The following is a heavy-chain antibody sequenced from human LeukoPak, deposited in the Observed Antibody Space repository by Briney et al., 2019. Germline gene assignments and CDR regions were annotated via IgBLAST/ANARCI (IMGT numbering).Heavy chain of an antibody. Sequence: GSLRLSCAASGFRFTSNHMNWVRQAPGKGLEWVSIIYTGGTTHYADSLNDRFTISRDDSINTLYLPMNSLRAEDTAVYYCARDSSSYYFDYWGQGTLVTVSS. D-gene: IGHD6-6*01. CDR2: IYTGGTT. CDR3: ARDSSSYYFDY. CDR1: GFRFTSNH. V-gene: IGHV3-66*01. J-gene: IGHJ4*02.